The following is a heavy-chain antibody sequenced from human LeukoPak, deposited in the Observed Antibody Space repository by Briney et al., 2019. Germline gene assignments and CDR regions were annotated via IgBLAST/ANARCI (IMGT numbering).Heavy chain of an antibody. CDR1: GFTFTSYA. D-gene: IGHD5-24*01. CDR3: AKPRAMATGVGRYFDL. CDR2: ISGGGEDT. Sequence: GGSLRLSCAASGFTFTSYAMSWIRQAPGKGLEWVSAISGGGEDTYYPDSVKGRFPISRDNSKNTLYLQMNSLRAEDTAIYCCAKPRAMATGVGRYFDLWGRGILVTVSS. V-gene: IGHV3-23*01. J-gene: IGHJ2*01.